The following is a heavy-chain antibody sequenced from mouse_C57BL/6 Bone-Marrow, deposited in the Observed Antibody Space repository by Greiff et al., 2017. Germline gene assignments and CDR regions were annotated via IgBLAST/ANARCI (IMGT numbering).Heavy chain of an antibody. Sequence: VQLQQSGAELVRPGASVTLSCKASGYTFTDYEMHWVKQTPVHGLEWIGAIDPETGGTAYNQKFKGKAILTADKSSSTAYMELLSLTSEDSAVYYCTREEDWDGPRYFDYWGQGTTLTVSS. CDR1: GYTFTDYE. D-gene: IGHD4-1*01. J-gene: IGHJ2*01. CDR3: TREEDWDGPRYFDY. CDR2: IDPETGGT. V-gene: IGHV1-15*01.